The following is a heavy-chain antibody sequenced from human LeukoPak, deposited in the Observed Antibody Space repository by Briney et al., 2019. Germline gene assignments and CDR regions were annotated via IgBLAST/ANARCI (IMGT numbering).Heavy chain of an antibody. CDR3: ARDRRGSFYTFDL. J-gene: IGHJ6*02. CDR2: VSHRGAT. CDR1: GASINGFF. V-gene: IGHV4-59*01. Sequence: SEALSLTCSVSGASINGFFWNWVRQTPEKGLEWIGYVSHRGATTSNPTLKSRVSITIDTSKSQISLTMTSVTAADSALYYCARDRRGSFYTFDLWGPGTTVSVS. D-gene: IGHD1-26*01.